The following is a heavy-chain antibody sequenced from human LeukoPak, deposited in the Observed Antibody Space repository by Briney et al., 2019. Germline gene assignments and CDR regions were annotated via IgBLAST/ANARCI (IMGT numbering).Heavy chain of an antibody. CDR2: ISYDGSNK. V-gene: IGHV3-30*18. CDR1: GFTFSSYG. J-gene: IGHJ4*02. Sequence: GGSLRLSCAASGFTFSSYGMHWVRQAPGKGLEWVAVISYDGSNKYYADSVKGRFTISRDNSKNTLYLQMNSLRAEDTAVYYCAKDWGDYGDYEDYWGQGTLVTVSS. D-gene: IGHD4-17*01. CDR3: AKDWGDYGDYEDY.